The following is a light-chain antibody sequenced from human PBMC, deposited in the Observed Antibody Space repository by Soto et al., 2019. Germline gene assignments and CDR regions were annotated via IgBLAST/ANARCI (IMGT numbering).Light chain of an antibody. CDR1: SSNIGSNY. V-gene: IGLV1-47*01. J-gene: IGLJ2*01. CDR2: RND. CDR3: AAWDDRLSAVV. Sequence: QAVVTQPPSASGTPGQRVTISCSGSSSNIGSNYVYWYQQFPGSAPKLLIYRNDQRPSGVPDRFSGSKSGTSASLAISGPRSEDEADYYCAAWDDRLSAVVFGGGTKVTVL.